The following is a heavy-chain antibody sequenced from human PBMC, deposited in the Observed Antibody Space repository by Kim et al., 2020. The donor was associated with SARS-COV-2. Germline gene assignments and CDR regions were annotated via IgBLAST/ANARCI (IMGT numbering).Heavy chain of an antibody. V-gene: IGHV4-59*01. CDR3: AREIEGYSSSWYIDY. J-gene: IGHJ4*02. D-gene: IGHD6-13*01. Sequence: NPARKRRVTISVDTSKKQCSLKLSSVTGADTAVYYCAREIEGYSSSWYIDYWGQGTLVTVSS.